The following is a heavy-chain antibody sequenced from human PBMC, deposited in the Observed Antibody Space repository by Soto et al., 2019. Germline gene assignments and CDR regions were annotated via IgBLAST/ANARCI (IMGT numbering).Heavy chain of an antibody. D-gene: IGHD3-16*01. J-gene: IGHJ1*01. Sequence: GPLRLSGAGSVFRFSSSWMSWLRQAPGKGLEWVAHINQGGSQKYYVDSAKGRFTISRDNAKTSLYLQMNNLRAEDTATYYCASWADAADEDYFHHWGQGTLVTVSS. CDR2: INQGGSQK. V-gene: IGHV3-7*03. CDR1: VFRFSSSW. CDR3: ASWADAADEDYFHH.